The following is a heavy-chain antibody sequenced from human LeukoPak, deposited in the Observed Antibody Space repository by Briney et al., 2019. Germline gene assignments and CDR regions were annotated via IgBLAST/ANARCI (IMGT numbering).Heavy chain of an antibody. D-gene: IGHD1-26*01. CDR2: IYYSGST. CDR1: GGSISSYY. CDR3: ARLDVPRISGSYYYYGMDV. V-gene: IGHV4-59*08. J-gene: IGHJ6*02. Sequence: KPSETLSLTCTVSGGSISSYYWSWIRQPPGKGLEWIGYIYYSGSTNYNPSLKSRVTISVDTSKNQFSLKLSSVTAADTAVYYCARLDVPRISGSYYYYGMDVWGQGTTVTVSS.